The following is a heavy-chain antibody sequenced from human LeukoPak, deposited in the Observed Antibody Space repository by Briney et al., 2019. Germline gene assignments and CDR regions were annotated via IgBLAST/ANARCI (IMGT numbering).Heavy chain of an antibody. Sequence: GWAVTVSCLACGLTFRRYSMHWVRQAPANAREWVAVISYDGRNKYYADSVKGRFTISRDNSKNTLYLQMNRLRAEDTAVYYCACLTGTVTPRWGQGTLVTVSS. CDR3: ACLTGTVTPR. D-gene: IGHD4-17*01. CDR2: ISYDGRNK. CDR1: GLTFRRYS. J-gene: IGHJ4*02. V-gene: IGHV3-30*04.